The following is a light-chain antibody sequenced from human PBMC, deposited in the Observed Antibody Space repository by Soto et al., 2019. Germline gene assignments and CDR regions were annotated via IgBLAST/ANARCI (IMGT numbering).Light chain of an antibody. CDR1: QNIATH. J-gene: IGKJ4*01. CDR3: QQSHSAPLT. Sequence: DLQLTQSPSSLSASIGDRVTITCRASQNIATHLNWYRQKPGKSPRLLIHAASTLESEVESRFSGSGSGTDFTLTIASLQTEDVATYYCQQSHSAPLTFGGGTKIEIK. V-gene: IGKV1-39*01. CDR2: AAS.